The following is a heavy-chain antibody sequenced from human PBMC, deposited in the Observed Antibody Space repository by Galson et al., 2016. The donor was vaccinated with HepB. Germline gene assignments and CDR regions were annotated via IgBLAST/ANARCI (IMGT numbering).Heavy chain of an antibody. V-gene: IGHV1-46*02. CDR1: GYTFNTYN. CDR3: ASELDHSFYFDY. CDR2: IKPSGGNT. D-gene: IGHD1-14*01. Sequence: SVKLSCTASGYTFNTYNMHWVRQAPGQGLEWMGIIKPSGGNTIYAQKFQDRITMTRDTSTSTVYMELISLRSEDTAVYYCASELDHSFYFDYWGQGTLLTVSS. J-gene: IGHJ4*02.